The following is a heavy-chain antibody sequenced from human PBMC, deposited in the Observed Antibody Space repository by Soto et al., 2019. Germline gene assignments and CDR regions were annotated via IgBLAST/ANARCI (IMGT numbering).Heavy chain of an antibody. CDR1: GFTFDDYG. D-gene: IGHD3-3*01. Sequence: EVQLVESGGGVARPGGSLRLSFAASGFTFDDYGMSWVRQAPGKGLEWVSGINWNGGSTGYADSVKGRFTISRDNAKNSLYLQMNSLRAEDTALYHCARALLRFLEWFYYGMDVWGQGTTVTVSS. CDR3: ARALLRFLEWFYYGMDV. V-gene: IGHV3-20*02. CDR2: INWNGGST. J-gene: IGHJ6*02.